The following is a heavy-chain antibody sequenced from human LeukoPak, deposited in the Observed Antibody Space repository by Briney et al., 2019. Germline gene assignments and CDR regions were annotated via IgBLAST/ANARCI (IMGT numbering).Heavy chain of an antibody. J-gene: IGHJ4*02. CDR3: AKGDFDVNY. CDR1: GFTFSSYG. CDR2: ISYDGSNK. V-gene: IGHV3-30*18. D-gene: IGHD3-9*01. Sequence: PGGSLRLSCAASGFTFSSYGMHWVRQAPGKGLEWVAVISYDGSNKYYADSVKGRFTISRDNSKNTLYLQMNSLRAEDTAVYYCAKGDFDVNYWGQGTLVTVSS.